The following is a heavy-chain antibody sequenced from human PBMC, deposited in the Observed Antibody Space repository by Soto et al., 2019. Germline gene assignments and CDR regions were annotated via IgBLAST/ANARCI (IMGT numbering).Heavy chain of an antibody. CDR3: SRSLNS. J-gene: IGHJ4*02. CDR1: GFTFSTCW. CDR2: INQDGSGK. Sequence: PGGSLRLSCAASGFTFSTCWMDWVRQTPGKGLEWVANINQDGSGKNYVDSVKGRFTIYRDNAKNSLYLQMSSLTAEDSALYYCSRSLNSWGQGTLVTVSS. V-gene: IGHV3-7*01.